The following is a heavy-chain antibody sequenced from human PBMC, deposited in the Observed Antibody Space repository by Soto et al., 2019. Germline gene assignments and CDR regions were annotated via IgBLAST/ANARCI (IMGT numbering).Heavy chain of an antibody. CDR1: GGSISSSSYY. CDR3: ARLDNKGSRYYGMDV. J-gene: IGHJ6*02. Sequence: SETLSLTCTVSGGSISSSSYYWGWIRQPPGKGLEWIGSIYYSGSTYYNPSLKSRVTISVDTSKNQFSLKLSSVTAADTAVYYCARLDNKGSRYYGMDVWGQGTTVTVSS. V-gene: IGHV4-39*01. D-gene: IGHD3-10*01. CDR2: IYYSGST.